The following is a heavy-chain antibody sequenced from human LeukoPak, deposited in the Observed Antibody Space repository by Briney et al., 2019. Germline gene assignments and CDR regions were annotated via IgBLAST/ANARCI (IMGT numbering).Heavy chain of an antibody. V-gene: IGHV1-2*06. Sequence: GASVKVSCKASGYTFTGYYMYWVRQAPGQGLEWMGRINPNSGGTNYAQKFQGRVTMTRDTSISTAYMELSRLRSDDTAVYYCAREGEWLSYYFDYWGQGTLVTVSS. J-gene: IGHJ4*02. CDR1: GYTFTGYY. CDR2: INPNSGGT. D-gene: IGHD3-3*01. CDR3: AREGEWLSYYFDY.